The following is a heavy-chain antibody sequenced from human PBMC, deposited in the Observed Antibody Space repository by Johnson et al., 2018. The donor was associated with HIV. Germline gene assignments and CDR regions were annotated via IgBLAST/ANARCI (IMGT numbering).Heavy chain of an antibody. CDR3: AKGPQGIATPDAFDI. CDR2: IYSGGST. Sequence: VQLVESGGGLIQPGGSLRLSCAASGFTVSSNYMSWVRQAPGKGLEWVSVIYSGGSTYYADSVKGRFTISRDNSKNTLYLQMNSLRVEDTAVYYCAKGPQGIATPDAFDIWGQGTMVTVSS. CDR1: GFTVSSNY. V-gene: IGHV3-53*01. J-gene: IGHJ3*02. D-gene: IGHD2-21*01.